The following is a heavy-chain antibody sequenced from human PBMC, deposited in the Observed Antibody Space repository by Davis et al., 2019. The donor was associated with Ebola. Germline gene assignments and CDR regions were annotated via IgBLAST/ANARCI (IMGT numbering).Heavy chain of an antibody. CDR3: ASSGWFESYFHY. D-gene: IGHD6-19*01. J-gene: IGHJ4*02. CDR2: IYYSGST. Sequence: SETLSLTCAVSGGSISSGDYYWSWIRQPPGKGLEWIGYIYYSGSTYYNPSLKSRVTISIDTSKNQFSLRLSSVTAADTAVYYCASSGWFESYFHYWGQGTLVTVSS. CDR1: GGSISSGDYY. V-gene: IGHV4-61*08.